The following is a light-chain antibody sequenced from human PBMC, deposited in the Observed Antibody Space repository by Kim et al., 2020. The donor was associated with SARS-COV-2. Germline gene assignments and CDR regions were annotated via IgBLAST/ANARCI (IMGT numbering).Light chain of an antibody. Sequence: SVGDRVTITCRASQGISNYLAWYQQKPGKVPKLLIYAASTLQSGVPSRFSGSGSGTDFTLTISSLQPEDVATYYCQKYNSAPFFTFGPGTKVDIK. CDR1: QGISNY. V-gene: IGKV1-27*01. CDR2: AAS. CDR3: QKYNSAPFFT. J-gene: IGKJ3*01.